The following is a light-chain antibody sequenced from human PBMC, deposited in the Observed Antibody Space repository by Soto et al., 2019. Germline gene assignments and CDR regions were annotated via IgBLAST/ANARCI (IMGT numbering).Light chain of an antibody. CDR3: QSYESSLSGYV. CDR2: GNS. V-gene: IGLV1-40*01. Sequence: QSVLTQPPSVSGAPGQRVTISCTGSSSNIGAGYDVHWYQQLPGTAPKLLIYGNSNRPSGVPDRFSGSKSGTSASLAITGLQAEDEADYYCQSYESSLSGYVFGTGTK. J-gene: IGLJ1*01. CDR1: SSNIGAGYD.